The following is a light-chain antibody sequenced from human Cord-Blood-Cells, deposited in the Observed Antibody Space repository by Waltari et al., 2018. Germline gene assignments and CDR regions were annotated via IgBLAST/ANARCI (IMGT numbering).Light chain of an antibody. CDR2: EVS. V-gene: IGLV2-8*01. CDR1: SRDVGGYNY. Sequence: QSALTQPPSASGSPGQAVTISCTGTSRDVGGYNYVPRYQQHPGKAPKLMIYEVSKRPSGVPDRFSGSKSGNTASLTVSGLQAEDEADYYCSSYAGSNNFVVFGGGTKLTVL. CDR3: SSYAGSNNFVV. J-gene: IGLJ2*01.